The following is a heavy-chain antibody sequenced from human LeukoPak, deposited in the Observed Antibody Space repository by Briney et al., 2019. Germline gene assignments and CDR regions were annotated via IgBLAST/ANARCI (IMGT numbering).Heavy chain of an antibody. CDR2: ISGGGGAT. CDR1: GFTFRSYA. Sequence: PGGSLRLSCAASGFTFRSYAMSWVRQAPGKGLEWVSVISGGGGATYYADSVKGRFTISRDNSKNTLYLQMNSLGADDTAVYYCAKQWLLDSWGQGTLVTVSS. J-gene: IGHJ4*02. D-gene: IGHD6-19*01. V-gene: IGHV3-23*01. CDR3: AKQWLLDS.